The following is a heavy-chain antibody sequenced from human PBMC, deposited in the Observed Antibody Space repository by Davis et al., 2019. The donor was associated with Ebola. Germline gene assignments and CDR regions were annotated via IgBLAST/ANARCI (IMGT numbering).Heavy chain of an antibody. J-gene: IGHJ5*02. CDR1: GYTFTSYA. CDR3: ARVYYDSSGYDNWCDP. D-gene: IGHD3-22*01. CDR2: INAGNGNT. V-gene: IGHV1-3*01. Sequence: AASVKVSCKASGYTFTSYAMHWARHAPGQRLEWMGWINAGNGNTKYSQKFQGRVTITRDTSASTAYMELSSLRSEDTAVYYCARVYYDSSGYDNWCDPWGQGTLITVSS.